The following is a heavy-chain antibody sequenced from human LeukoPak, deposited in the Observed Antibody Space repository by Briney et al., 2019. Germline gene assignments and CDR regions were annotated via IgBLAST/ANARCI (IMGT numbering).Heavy chain of an antibody. V-gene: IGHV3-7*01. CDR1: GFTFGDSW. Sequence: PGGSLGLSCAASGFTFGDSWMNWVRQAPGKGLEWVASINKDGSEKYYVDSVKGRFTISRDNAKNSLYLQMDSLRAEDTALYYCARDFSCTVWGRGTQVTVSS. CDR3: ARDFSCTV. D-gene: IGHD2-8*01. J-gene: IGHJ2*01. CDR2: INKDGSEK.